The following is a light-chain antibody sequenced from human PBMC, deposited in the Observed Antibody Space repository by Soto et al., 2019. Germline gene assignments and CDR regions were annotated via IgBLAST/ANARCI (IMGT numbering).Light chain of an antibody. CDR2: EVS. J-gene: IGLJ2*01. CDR1: SSDVGGYNY. CDR3: SSYTSSNTGV. Sequence: QSVLTQPASVSGSPGQSITISCTGTSSDVGGYNYVSWYQQHPGKAPKLMIYEVSTRPSGVSNRFSGSKSGDTASLTISGLQAEDEADYYCSSYTSSNTGVFGGGTKVTVL. V-gene: IGLV2-14*01.